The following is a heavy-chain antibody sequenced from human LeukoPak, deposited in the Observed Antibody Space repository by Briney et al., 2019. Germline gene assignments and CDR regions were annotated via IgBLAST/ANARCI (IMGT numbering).Heavy chain of an antibody. D-gene: IGHD3-22*01. V-gene: IGHV1-18*01. CDR2: FNPENGNT. CDR3: ASEHYYDSSGYCDY. CDR1: GYSFVGYG. Sequence: GASVKVSCRASGYSFVGYGITWVRQAPGQGLEWMGWFNPENGNTNYAQKVQGRVTMTADTSTSTSYMELSRLRSDDTAVYYCASEHYYDSSGYCDYWGQGTLGTVSS. J-gene: IGHJ4*02.